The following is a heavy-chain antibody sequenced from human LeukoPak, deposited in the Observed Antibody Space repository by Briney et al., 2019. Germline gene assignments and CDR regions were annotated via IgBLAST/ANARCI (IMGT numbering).Heavy chain of an antibody. D-gene: IGHD2-2*01. J-gene: IGHJ5*02. V-gene: IGHV3-48*04. Sequence: GGSLRLSCAASGFTFSSYAMSWVRQAPGKGLEWVSYISSSGSTIYYADSVKGRFTISRDNAKNSLYLQMNSLRAEDTAVYYCARGFFVVVPAATGWFDPWGQGTLVTVSS. CDR1: GFTFSSYA. CDR2: ISSSGSTI. CDR3: ARGFFVVVPAATGWFDP.